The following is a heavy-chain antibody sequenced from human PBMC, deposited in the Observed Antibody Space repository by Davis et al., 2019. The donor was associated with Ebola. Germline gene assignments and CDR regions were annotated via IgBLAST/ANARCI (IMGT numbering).Heavy chain of an antibody. Sequence: PSETLSLTCAISGDSVSTAGWNWIRQSPSRGLEWLGRTYYNSKWYHDYAVSVKSRITINPDTSKNLFSLQLSSVTPEDTAVYYCASGWLRGRFDPWGQGTLVTVSS. CDR3: ASGWLRGRFDP. V-gene: IGHV6-1*01. CDR2: TYYNSKWYH. J-gene: IGHJ5*02. D-gene: IGHD6-19*01. CDR1: GDSVSTAG.